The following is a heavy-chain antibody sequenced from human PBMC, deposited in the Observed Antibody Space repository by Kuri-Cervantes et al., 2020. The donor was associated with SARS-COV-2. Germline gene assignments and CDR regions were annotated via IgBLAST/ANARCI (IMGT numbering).Heavy chain of an antibody. CDR1: GGTFSSYA. CDR2: INPSGGST. D-gene: IGHD5-18*01. J-gene: IGHJ5*02. CDR3: ARVDTTRWFDP. Sequence: ASVKVSCKASGGTFSSYAISWVRQAPGQGLEWMGIINPSGGSTSYAQKLQGRVTMTTDTSTSTAYMELRSLRSDDTAVYYRARVDTTRWFDPWGQGTLVTVSS. V-gene: IGHV1-18*01.